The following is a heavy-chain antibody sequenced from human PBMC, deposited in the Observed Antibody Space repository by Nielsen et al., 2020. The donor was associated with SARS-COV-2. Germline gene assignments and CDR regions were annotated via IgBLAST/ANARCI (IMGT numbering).Heavy chain of an antibody. J-gene: IGHJ3*02. CDR2: INTNTGNP. CDR3: ARERDYVWGSYRPSDAFDI. V-gene: IGHV7-4-1*02. D-gene: IGHD3-16*02. Sequence: WVRQAPGQGLEWMGWINTNTGNPTYAQGFTGRFVFSLDTSVSTAYLQISSLKAEDTAVYYCARERDYVWGSYRPSDAFDIWGQGTMVTVSS.